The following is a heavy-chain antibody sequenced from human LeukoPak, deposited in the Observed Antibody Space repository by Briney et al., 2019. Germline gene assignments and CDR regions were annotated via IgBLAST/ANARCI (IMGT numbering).Heavy chain of an antibody. J-gene: IGHJ4*02. CDR2: IKQDGSEK. Sequence: GGSLRLSCAASGFTFSNYWMNWVRQAPGKGLEWVANIKQDGSEKYYVDSVKGRFTISRDNANNSLNLQMNSLGAGDTAVYYCARSYSTSSKIFDYWGQGTLVTVSS. D-gene: IGHD6-6*01. V-gene: IGHV3-7*01. CDR1: GFTFSNYW. CDR3: ARSYSTSSKIFDY.